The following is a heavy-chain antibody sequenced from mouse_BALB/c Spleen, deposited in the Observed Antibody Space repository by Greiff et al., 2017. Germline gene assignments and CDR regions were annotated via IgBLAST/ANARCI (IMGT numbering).Heavy chain of an antibody. CDR1: GFTFSSYA. D-gene: IGHD1-2*01. J-gene: IGHJ4*01. Sequence: EVMLVESGGGLVKPGGSLKLSCAASGFTFSSYAMSWVRQTPEKRLEWVASISSGGSTYYPDSVKGRFTISRDNARNILYLQMSSLRSEDTAMYYCARGSLLRLHYYAMDYWGQGTSVTVSS. CDR2: ISSGGST. V-gene: IGHV5-6-5*01. CDR3: ARGSLLRLHYYAMDY.